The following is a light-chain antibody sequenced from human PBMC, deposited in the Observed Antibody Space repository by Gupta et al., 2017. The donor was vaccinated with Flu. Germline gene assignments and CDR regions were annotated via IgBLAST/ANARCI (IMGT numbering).Light chain of an antibody. J-gene: IGKJ5*01. CDR1: QVIRSY. CDR2: AAS. V-gene: IGKV1-9*01. Sequence: DIQLTQSPSFLSASVGDRVTITCRASQVIRSYLAWYKQKPGKAPKLLIYAASTWQSGVPSRFSGSGYGTEFTLTISSRQPEDFATYYCQQLKSYPPITFGQGTRMEIK. CDR3: QQLKSYPPIT.